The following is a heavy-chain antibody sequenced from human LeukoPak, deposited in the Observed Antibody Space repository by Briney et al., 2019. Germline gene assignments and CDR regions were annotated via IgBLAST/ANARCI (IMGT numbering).Heavy chain of an antibody. CDR1: GFTFDDYA. CDR3: AKDIGCSGGSCYSTGYFDL. CDR2: ISGVGGST. Sequence: AGGSLRLSCAASGFTFDDYAMHWVRQAPGKGLEWVSLISGVGGSTYYADSVKGRFTISRDNSKNSLYLQMNSLRTEDTALYYCAKDIGCSGGSCYSTGYFDLWGRGTLVTVSS. V-gene: IGHV3-43*02. D-gene: IGHD2-15*01. J-gene: IGHJ2*01.